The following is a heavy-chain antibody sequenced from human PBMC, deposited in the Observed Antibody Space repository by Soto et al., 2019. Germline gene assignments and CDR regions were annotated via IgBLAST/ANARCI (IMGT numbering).Heavy chain of an antibody. CDR1: GFTFSNYA. V-gene: IGHV3-33*01. J-gene: IGHJ5*02. D-gene: IGHD3-16*01. CDR3: ARRAEGGLYWFDT. CDR2: VWYDGNTK. Sequence: QVQLVESGGGVVQPGMSLRLSCAASGFTFSNYAMHWVRQAPGKGLEWVATVWYDGNTKYYADSVEGRFTISRDNSKNTLYLQMDGLRAEDTAVYYCARRAEGGLYWFDTWGQGILVTVSS.